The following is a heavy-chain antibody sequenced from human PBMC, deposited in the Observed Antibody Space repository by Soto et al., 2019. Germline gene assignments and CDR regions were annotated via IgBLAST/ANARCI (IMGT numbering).Heavy chain of an antibody. Sequence: GGSLRLSCAASGLTFSSYAMSWVRQAPGKGLEWVSVISGSGGITYYADSVKGRLTISRDNSKNTLYLQMNSLRAEDTAVYYCAKGLYCGSACYLTNFDYWGQGALVTVSS. D-gene: IGHD2-21*02. CDR3: AKGLYCGSACYLTNFDY. CDR2: ISGSGGIT. CDR1: GLTFSSYA. J-gene: IGHJ4*02. V-gene: IGHV3-23*01.